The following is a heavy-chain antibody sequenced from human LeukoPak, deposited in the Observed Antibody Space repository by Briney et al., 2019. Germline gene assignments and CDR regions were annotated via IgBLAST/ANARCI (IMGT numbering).Heavy chain of an antibody. D-gene: IGHD6-13*01. J-gene: IGHJ4*02. V-gene: IGHV3-43D*03. Sequence: GGSLRLSCAASGFTFDDYAMHWVRQAPGKGLEWVSLISWDGGSTYYADSVKGRFTISRDNSKSSLYLQMNSLRAEDTALYYCAKGTSSWHEFDYWGQGTLVTVSS. CDR1: GFTFDDYA. CDR2: ISWDGGST. CDR3: AKGTSSWHEFDY.